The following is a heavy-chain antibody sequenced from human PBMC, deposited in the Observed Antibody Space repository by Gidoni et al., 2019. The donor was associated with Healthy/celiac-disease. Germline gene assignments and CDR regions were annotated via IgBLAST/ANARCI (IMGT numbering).Heavy chain of an antibody. CDR3: ARGPVTAFRLYYYGMDV. CDR1: GFTFSSYA. CDR2: ISYDGSNK. V-gene: IGHV3-30-3*01. Sequence: QVQLVDSGGGVVQPGRSLRLSCAASGFTFSSYAMHWVRQAPGKGLEWVAVISYDGSNKYYADSVKGRFTISRDNSKNTLYLQMNSLRAEDTAVYYCARGPVTAFRLYYYGMDVWGQGTTVTVSS. D-gene: IGHD2-21*02. J-gene: IGHJ6*02.